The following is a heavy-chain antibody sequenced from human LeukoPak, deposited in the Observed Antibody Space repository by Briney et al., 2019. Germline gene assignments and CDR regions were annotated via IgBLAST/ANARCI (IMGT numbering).Heavy chain of an antibody. V-gene: IGHV3-23*01. CDR1: GFTFSSYA. J-gene: IGHJ4*02. CDR2: ISGSGSST. CDR3: AKDLRYGGYDPHYFDY. Sequence: GGSLRLSCAASGFTFSSYAMSWVRQAPGKGLEWVSDISGSGSSTYYADSVKGRFTISRDNSKNTLYLQMNSLRAEDTAVYYCAKDLRYGGYDPHYFDYWGQGTLVTVSS. D-gene: IGHD5-12*01.